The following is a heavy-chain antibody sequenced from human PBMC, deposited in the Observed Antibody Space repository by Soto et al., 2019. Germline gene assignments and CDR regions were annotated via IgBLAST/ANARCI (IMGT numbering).Heavy chain of an antibody. D-gene: IGHD2-21*02. V-gene: IGHV1-46*02. J-gene: IGHJ3*02. Sequence: ASVNVSFKTSADIFNNYYMHWVRQAPGQGLELMGVMTPSDGSTNYAQSFQGRVTMTRXXXXXXVXVXLSSLRSEDTAVYYCAKHCGGDCSNGFDIWG. CDR3: AKHCGGDCSNGFDI. CDR1: ADIFNNYY. CDR2: MTPSDGST.